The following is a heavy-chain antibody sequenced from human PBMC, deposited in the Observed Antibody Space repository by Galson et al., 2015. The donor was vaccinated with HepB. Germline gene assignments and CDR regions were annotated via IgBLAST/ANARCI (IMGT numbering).Heavy chain of an antibody. V-gene: IGHV5-51*01. CDR1: GYSFTSYW. CDR3: ARQTRHYGDYGGRGGFDY. CDR2: IYPGDSDT. Sequence: QSGAEVKKPGESLKISCKGSGYSFTSYWIGWVRQMPGKGLEWMGIIYPGDSDTRYSPSFQGQVTISADKSISTAYLQWSSLKASDTAMYYCARQTRHYGDYGGRGGFDYWGQGTLVTVSS. D-gene: IGHD4-17*01. J-gene: IGHJ4*02.